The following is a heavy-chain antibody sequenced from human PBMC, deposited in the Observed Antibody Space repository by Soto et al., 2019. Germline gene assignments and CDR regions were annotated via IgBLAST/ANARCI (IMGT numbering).Heavy chain of an antibody. Sequence: GASVKVSCKASGGTFSSYAISWVRQAPGQGLEWMGGIIPIFGTANYAQKFQGRVTITADESTSTAYMELSSLRSEDTAVYYCARDLLAELETFDYWGQGTLVTVPS. CDR1: GGTFSSYA. CDR3: ARDLLAELETFDY. V-gene: IGHV1-69*13. CDR2: IIPIFGTA. J-gene: IGHJ4*02. D-gene: IGHD6-13*01.